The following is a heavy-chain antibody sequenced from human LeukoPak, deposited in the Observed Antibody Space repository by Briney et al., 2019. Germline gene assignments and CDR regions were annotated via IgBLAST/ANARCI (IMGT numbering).Heavy chain of an antibody. CDR1: GFTFSSYG. Sequence: GGSLRLSCAASGFTFSSYGMHWVRQAPGKGLEWVAVISYDGSNKYYADSVKGRFTISRDNSKDTLYLQMNSLRTEDTAIYYCAKEDVVVITIRYFQHWGQGTLVTVSS. J-gene: IGHJ1*01. D-gene: IGHD3-22*01. V-gene: IGHV3-30*18. CDR3: AKEDVVVITIRYFQH. CDR2: ISYDGSNK.